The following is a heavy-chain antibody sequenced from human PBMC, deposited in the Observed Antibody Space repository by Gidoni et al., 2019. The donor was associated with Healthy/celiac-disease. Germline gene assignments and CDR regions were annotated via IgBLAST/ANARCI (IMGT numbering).Heavy chain of an antibody. CDR1: GFTFSDYY. Sequence: QVQLVESGGGLVKPGWSRRRSCAASGFTFSDYYMSWIRQAPGKGLEWVSYISSSGMTIYYADSVKGLFTISRDNAKNSLYLQMNSLRAEDTAVYYCARSYGDYVFDYWGQGTLVTVSS. CDR3: ARSYGDYVFDY. D-gene: IGHD4-17*01. J-gene: IGHJ4*02. V-gene: IGHV3-11*01. CDR2: ISSSGMTI.